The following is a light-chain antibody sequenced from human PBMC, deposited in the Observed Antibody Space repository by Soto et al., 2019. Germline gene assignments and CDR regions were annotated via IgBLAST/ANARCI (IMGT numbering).Light chain of an antibody. CDR3: QQYSKWPIT. CDR1: QSVNSN. V-gene: IGKV3-15*01. J-gene: IGKJ5*01. CDR2: GIS. Sequence: EMVMTQSPAILSVSPGESATLSCRASQSVNSNYLAWYQQHPGQPPRLLIYGISTRATGIPARFSGSGSGTEFSLTISSLQSEDFAVYYCQQYSKWPITFGQGTLEIK.